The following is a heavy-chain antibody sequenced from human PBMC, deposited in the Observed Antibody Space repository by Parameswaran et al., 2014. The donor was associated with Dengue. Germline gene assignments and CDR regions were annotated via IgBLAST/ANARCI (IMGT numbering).Heavy chain of an antibody. CDR2: INHSGST. D-gene: IGHD3-3*01. CDR3: ARGSPGADDFWSGYRFSRYYYMDV. Sequence: RWIRQPQEGLEWIGEINHSGSTNYNPSLKSRVTISVDTSKNQFSLKLSSVTAADTAVYYCARGSPGADDFWSGYRFSRYYYMDVWGKGTTVTVSS. J-gene: IGHJ6*03. V-gene: IGHV4-34*01.